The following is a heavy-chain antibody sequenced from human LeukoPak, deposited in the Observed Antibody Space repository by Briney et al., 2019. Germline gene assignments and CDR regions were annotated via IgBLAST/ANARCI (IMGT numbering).Heavy chain of an antibody. Sequence: GGSLRLSCAASGFTFSSYWMSWVRQAPGKGLEWVANIKQDGSEKYYVDSVKGRFTISRDNAKNSLYLQMNSLRAEDTAVYYCARDLPNYGDYWFDPWGQGTLVTVSS. D-gene: IGHD4-17*01. CDR3: ARDLPNYGDYWFDP. CDR1: GFTFSSYW. V-gene: IGHV3-7*01. J-gene: IGHJ5*02. CDR2: IKQDGSEK.